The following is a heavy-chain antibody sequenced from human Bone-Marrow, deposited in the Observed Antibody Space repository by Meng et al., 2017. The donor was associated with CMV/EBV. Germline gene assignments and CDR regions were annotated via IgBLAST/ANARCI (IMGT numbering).Heavy chain of an antibody. V-gene: IGHV6-1*01. D-gene: IGHD5-24*01. CDR3: ARGVRWLQLSLYDY. Sequence: SETLSLTCAISGDSVSSNSAAWNWIRQSPSRGLEWLGRTYYRSKWYNDYAVSVKSRITINPDTSKNQFSLQLNSVTTEDTAVYYCARGVRWLQLSLYDYWGQGTLVTVSS. CDR2: TYYRSKWYN. J-gene: IGHJ4*02. CDR1: GDSVSSNSAA.